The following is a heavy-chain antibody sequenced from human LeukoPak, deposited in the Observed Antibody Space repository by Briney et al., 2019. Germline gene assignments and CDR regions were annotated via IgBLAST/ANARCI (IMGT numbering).Heavy chain of an antibody. J-gene: IGHJ3*02. CDR1: GGSISSYY. V-gene: IGHV4-59*01. Sequence: PSETLSLTCTVSGGSISSYYWSWIRQPPGKGLEWIGYIYYSGSTNYNPSLKSRVTISVDTSKNQFSLKLSSVTAADTAVYYCARVVYCSGGSCQIFAFDIWGQGTMVTVSS. CDR3: ARVVYCSGGSCQIFAFDI. D-gene: IGHD2-15*01. CDR2: IYYSGST.